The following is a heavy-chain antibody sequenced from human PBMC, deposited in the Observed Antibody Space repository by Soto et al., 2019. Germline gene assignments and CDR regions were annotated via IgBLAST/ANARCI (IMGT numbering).Heavy chain of an antibody. V-gene: IGHV4-30-4*01. J-gene: IGHJ5*02. D-gene: IGHD2-15*01. CDR3: ARWLRRYCSGGSCFNWFDP. CDR2: IYYSGST. CDR1: GGSISSGDYY. Sequence: PSETLSLTCTVSGGSISSGDYYWSWIRQPPGKGLEWIGYIYYSGSTYYNPSLKSRVTISVDTSKNQFSLKLSSVTAADTAVYYCARWLRRYCSGGSCFNWFDPWGQGTLVTVSS.